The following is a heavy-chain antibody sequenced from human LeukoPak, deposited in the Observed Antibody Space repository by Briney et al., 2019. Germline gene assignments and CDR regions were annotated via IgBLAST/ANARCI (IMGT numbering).Heavy chain of an antibody. CDR2: ISSSGSTI. CDR3: ARDLYCSSTSCSDY. J-gene: IGHJ4*02. CDR1: GFTFSSYE. V-gene: IGHV3-48*03. D-gene: IGHD2-2*01. Sequence: GGSLRLSCAASGFTFSSYEMNWVRQAPGKGLEWVSYISSSGSTIYYADSVKGRFTISRDNAKNSQYLQMNSLRAEDTAVYYCARDLYCSSTSCSDYWGQGTLVTVSS.